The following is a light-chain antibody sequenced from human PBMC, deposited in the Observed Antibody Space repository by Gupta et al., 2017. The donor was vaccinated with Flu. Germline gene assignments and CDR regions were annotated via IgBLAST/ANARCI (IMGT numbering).Light chain of an antibody. CDR1: KLGEKY. Sequence: SSVLPQPPSVSASPGQTATITCPGDKLGEKYTCWYQQKPGQSPVLVMHQVIKRTSGRPERYNGLNSENTATRTNNGTEAMDENDYYCQAGDSSSWVFGGGTKLTVL. CDR3: QAGDSSSWV. V-gene: IGLV3-1*01. J-gene: IGLJ3*02. CDR2: QVI.